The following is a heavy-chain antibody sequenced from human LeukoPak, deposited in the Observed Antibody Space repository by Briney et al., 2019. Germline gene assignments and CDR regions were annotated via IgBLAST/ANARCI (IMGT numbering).Heavy chain of an antibody. D-gene: IGHD1-26*01. V-gene: IGHV3-13*01. Sequence: GSLLLSCAASGFTFNTYDMHWFRQTRGKGLEGVSGIDTAVDTYYPDAGSVKGRFTISRENAKNSLYLQINSLRVEDTAVYYCVRSKWEVPFDQWDQGTLVTVSS. CDR2: IDTAVDT. CDR1: GFTFNTYD. CDR3: VRSKWEVPFDQ. J-gene: IGHJ4*02.